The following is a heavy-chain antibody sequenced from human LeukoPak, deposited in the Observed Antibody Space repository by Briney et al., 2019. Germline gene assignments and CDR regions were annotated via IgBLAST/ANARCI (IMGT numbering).Heavy chain of an antibody. CDR2: INHSGGA. V-gene: IGHV4-34*09. J-gene: IGHJ5*02. CDR1: GGSFSDYY. CDR3: ATSRTGFDP. Sequence: ASETLSLTCGVSGGSFSDYYYTWIRQPPGKGLEWIGEINHSGGANYNPSLKSRVTISVDTSKNQFSLKLSSVTAADTAVYYCATSRTGFDPWGQGTLVTVSS.